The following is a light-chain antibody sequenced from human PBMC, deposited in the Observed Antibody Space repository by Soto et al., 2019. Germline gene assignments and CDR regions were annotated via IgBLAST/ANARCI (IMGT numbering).Light chain of an antibody. J-gene: IGKJ1*01. CDR2: DAS. Sequence: DIQMTQTPSTLSASVGDGVTITCRASQSISSWLAWYQQKPGEAPKLLIYDASSLESGVPSRFSGSGSGTEFTLTISSLQPDDFATYYCQQYNSYWTFGQGTKVDI. CDR1: QSISSW. CDR3: QQYNSYWT. V-gene: IGKV1-5*01.